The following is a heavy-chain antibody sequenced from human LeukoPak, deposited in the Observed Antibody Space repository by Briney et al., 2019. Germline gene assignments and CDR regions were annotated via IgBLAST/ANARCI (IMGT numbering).Heavy chain of an antibody. CDR1: GGTFSSYA. CDR3: ARADYGDYGLDY. J-gene: IGHJ4*02. CDR2: IIPIFGTA. D-gene: IGHD4-17*01. V-gene: IGHV1-69*13. Sequence: SVKVSCKASGGTFSSYAISWVRQAPGQGLEWMGGIIPIFGTANYAQKFQGRVTITADESTSTAYMELSSLRSEDTAVYYCARADYGDYGLDYWGQGTLVTVSS.